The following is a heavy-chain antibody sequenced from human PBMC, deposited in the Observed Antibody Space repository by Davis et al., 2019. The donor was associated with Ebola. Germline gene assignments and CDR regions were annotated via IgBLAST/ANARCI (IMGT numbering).Heavy chain of an antibody. CDR3: ARGWDSSGWQN. V-gene: IGHV4-39*01. J-gene: IGHJ4*02. D-gene: IGHD6-19*01. CDR2: IHYGGST. CDR1: GGSIGSTTYY. Sequence: MPSETLSLTCTVSGGSIGSTTYYWDWIRQPPGKGLEWIGSIHYGGSTYYTSSLKSRVIISVDTSRKQFSLNLSSVTAADTAIYYCARGWDSSGWQNWGQGTLVTVSS.